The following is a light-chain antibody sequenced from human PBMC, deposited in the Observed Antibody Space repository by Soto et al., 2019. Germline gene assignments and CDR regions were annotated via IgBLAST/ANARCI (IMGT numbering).Light chain of an antibody. J-gene: IGKJ1*01. Sequence: ETVMTQSPATLSVSPGERATLSCRASQSVFSSLAWYQHKPGQAPRLLIYGAATRATGIPARFSGSGSGKEFTLTISSLQSDDIAVYYCQQYHNWPAFGQGTKVEIK. CDR1: QSVFSS. CDR3: QQYHNWPA. V-gene: IGKV3-15*01. CDR2: GAA.